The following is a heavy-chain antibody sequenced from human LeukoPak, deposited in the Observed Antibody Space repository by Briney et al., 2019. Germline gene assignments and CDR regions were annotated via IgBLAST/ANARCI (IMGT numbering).Heavy chain of an antibody. J-gene: IGHJ5*02. CDR1: GFTFSSYA. Sequence: PGGSLRLSCAASGFTFSSYAMHWVRRAPGKGLEYVSAISSNGGSKYYANSVKGRFTISRDNSKNTLYLQMGSLRAEDMAVYYCARAAMVTGPNWFDPWGQGTLVTVSS. CDR2: ISSNGGSK. V-gene: IGHV3-64*01. CDR3: ARAAMVTGPNWFDP. D-gene: IGHD5-18*01.